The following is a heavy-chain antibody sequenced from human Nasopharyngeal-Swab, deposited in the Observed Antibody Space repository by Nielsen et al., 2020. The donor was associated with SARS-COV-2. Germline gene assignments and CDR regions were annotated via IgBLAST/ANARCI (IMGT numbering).Heavy chain of an antibody. Sequence: SETLSLTCTVSGGSISSGDYYWSWIRQPPGKGLEWIGYIYYSGSTYYNPSLKSRVTISVGTSKNQFSLKLSSVTAADTAVYYCARVSYYYGSGTYWGQGTLVTVSS. V-gene: IGHV4-30-4*01. CDR1: GGSISSGDYY. CDR2: IYYSGST. J-gene: IGHJ4*02. CDR3: ARVSYYYGSGTY. D-gene: IGHD3-10*01.